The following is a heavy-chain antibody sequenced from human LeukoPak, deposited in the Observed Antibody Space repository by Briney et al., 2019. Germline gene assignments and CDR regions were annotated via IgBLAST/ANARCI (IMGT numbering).Heavy chain of an antibody. J-gene: IGHJ5*02. CDR3: ARAGSSSGHNWFDP. Sequence: SETLSLTCTVSGGSIGTGDYYWSWIRQLPGKGLEWIAYIYYGGSTYYNPSLKSRLTISIGASKNQFSLNLTSVTAADTAVYYCARAGSSSGHNWFDPWGQGTLVTVSS. CDR1: GGSIGTGDYY. CDR2: IYYGGST. D-gene: IGHD3-22*01. V-gene: IGHV4-31*03.